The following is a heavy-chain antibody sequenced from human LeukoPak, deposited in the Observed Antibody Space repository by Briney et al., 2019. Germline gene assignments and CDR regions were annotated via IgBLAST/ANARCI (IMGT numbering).Heavy chain of an antibody. Sequence: ASVKVSCKASGYTFTGYYMHWVRQAPGQGLEWMGWIDPNSGGTNYAQKFQGRVTMTRDTSISTAYMELSRLRSDDTAVYYCARSDYDILTTPFDYWGQGTLVTVSS. CDR2: IDPNSGGT. V-gene: IGHV1-2*02. CDR3: ARSDYDILTTPFDY. CDR1: GYTFTGYY. D-gene: IGHD3-9*01. J-gene: IGHJ4*02.